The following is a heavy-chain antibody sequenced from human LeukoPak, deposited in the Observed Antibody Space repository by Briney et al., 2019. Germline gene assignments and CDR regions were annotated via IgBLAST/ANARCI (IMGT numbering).Heavy chain of an antibody. CDR1: GFTFSSYW. CDR3: ASAADGYNY. J-gene: IGHJ4*02. Sequence: GGSLRLSCAASGFTFSSYWMSWVRQAPGKGLEWVANINQDGSEKYYVDSVKGRFTISRDNAKNSLYLQMNSLRAEDTAVYYRASAADGYNYWGQGTLVTVSS. CDR2: INQDGSEK. D-gene: IGHD5-18*01. V-gene: IGHV3-7*02.